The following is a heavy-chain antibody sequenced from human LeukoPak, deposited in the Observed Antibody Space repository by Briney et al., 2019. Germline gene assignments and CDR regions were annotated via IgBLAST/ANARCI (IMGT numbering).Heavy chain of an antibody. V-gene: IGHV4-39*01. CDR1: GGSISSGGYY. Sequence: KTSQTLSLTCTVSGGSISSGGYYWGWIRQPPGKGLEWIGSIYYSGSTYYNPSLKSRVTISVDTSKNQFSLKLSSVTAADTAVYYCARRYYDFWSGYLGWGQGTLVTVSS. CDR2: IYYSGST. J-gene: IGHJ4*02. CDR3: ARRYYDFWSGYLG. D-gene: IGHD3-3*01.